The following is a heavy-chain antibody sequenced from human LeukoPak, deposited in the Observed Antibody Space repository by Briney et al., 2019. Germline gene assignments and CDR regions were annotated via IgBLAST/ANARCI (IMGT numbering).Heavy chain of an antibody. CDR3: AREWELRLNAFDI. V-gene: IGHV3-30-3*01. Sequence: GGSLRLSCAASGFTFSGYAMHWVLQAPGKGLEWVAVISYDGSNKYYADSVKGRFTISRDNSKNTLYLQMNSLRAEDTAVYYCAREWELRLNAFDIWGQGTMVT. CDR1: GFTFSGYA. CDR2: ISYDGSNK. D-gene: IGHD1-7*01. J-gene: IGHJ3*02.